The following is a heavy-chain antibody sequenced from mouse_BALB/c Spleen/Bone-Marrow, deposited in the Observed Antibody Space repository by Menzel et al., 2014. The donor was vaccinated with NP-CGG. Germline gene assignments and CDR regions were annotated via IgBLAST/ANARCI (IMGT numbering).Heavy chain of an antibody. D-gene: IGHD2-1*01. J-gene: IGHJ4*01. CDR2: IWSDGST. CDR1: GFSLSSYG. V-gene: IGHV2-6*02. Sequence: QVQLQQSGPGLVAPSQSLSITCTVSGFSLSSYGVHWVRQSPGTGLEWLVVIWSDGSTTYNSALKSRLSISKDNSKSQVFLKMNSLQTDDTAIYYCARYGNYAVDYWGQGTSVTVSS. CDR3: ARYGNYAVDY.